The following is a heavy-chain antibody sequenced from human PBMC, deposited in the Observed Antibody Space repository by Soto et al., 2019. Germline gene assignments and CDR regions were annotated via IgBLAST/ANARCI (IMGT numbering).Heavy chain of an antibody. J-gene: IGHJ4*02. CDR2: IKSDGSST. CDR3: AIGGGDYNYLDY. D-gene: IGHD3-9*01. Sequence: EVQLVESGGGLVQPGGSLRLSCAASGFLFNTYWMFWVRQAPRKGLLWVSRIKSDGSSTNYADSVKGRFTISRDNAKTTLYLQMTSLGAEDTAVYYCAIGGGDYNYLDYWGQGILVTVSS. CDR1: GFLFNTYW. V-gene: IGHV3-74*01.